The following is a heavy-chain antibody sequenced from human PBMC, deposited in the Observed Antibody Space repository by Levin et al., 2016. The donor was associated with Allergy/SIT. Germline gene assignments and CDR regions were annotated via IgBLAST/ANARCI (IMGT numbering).Heavy chain of an antibody. CDR2: INAGNGNT. V-gene: IGHV1-3*01. J-gene: IGHJ4*02. D-gene: IGHD6-13*01. Sequence: ASVKVSCKASGYTFTSYAMHWVRQAPGQRLEWMGWINAGNGNTKYSQKFQGRVTITRDTSASTAYMELSSLRSEDPAVYYCAARERGGSSWYYFDYWGQGTLVTVSS. CDR3: AARERGGSSWYYFDY. CDR1: GYTFTSYA.